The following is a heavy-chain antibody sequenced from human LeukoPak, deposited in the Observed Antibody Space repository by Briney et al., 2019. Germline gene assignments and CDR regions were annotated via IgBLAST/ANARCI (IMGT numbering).Heavy chain of an antibody. CDR1: GFTFSSYA. J-gene: IGHJ4*02. V-gene: IGHV3-23*01. D-gene: IGHD5-12*01. Sequence: PGGSLRLSCAASGFTFSSYAMSWVRQAPGKGLEWVSAISGSGGSTYYADSVKGRFTISRDNAKNSLYLQMNSLRAEDTAVYYCARGNEEYGGYGDYWGQGTLVTVSS. CDR3: ARGNEEYGGYGDY. CDR2: ISGSGGST.